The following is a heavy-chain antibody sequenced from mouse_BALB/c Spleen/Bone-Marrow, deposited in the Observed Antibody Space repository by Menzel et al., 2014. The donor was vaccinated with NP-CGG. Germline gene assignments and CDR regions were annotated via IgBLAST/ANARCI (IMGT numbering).Heavy chain of an antibody. J-gene: IGHJ2*01. CDR2: ISSGGDST. CDR3: ASLGNGTMDNYKIKYYFDY. V-gene: IGHV5-12-1*01. Sequence: EVMLVESGGGLVKPGGSLKLSCAASGLAFSSYDMSWVRQTPEKRLEWVAYISSGGDSTYYPDTVKGRFTISRDNAKNTLYLQMSSLKSEDTAMYYCASLGNGTMDNYKIKYYFDYWGQGTTLTVSP. CDR1: GLAFSSYD. D-gene: IGHD1-3*01.